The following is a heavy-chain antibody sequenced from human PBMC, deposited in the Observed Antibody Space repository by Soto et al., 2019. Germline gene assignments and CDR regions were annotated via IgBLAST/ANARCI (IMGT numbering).Heavy chain of an antibody. CDR3: ARGEGRLVGTWFDP. D-gene: IGHD5-12*01. CDR2: INHSGST. Sequence: QVQLQQWGAGLLKPSETLSLTCDVYGGSFSRYYWNWIRQPPGKGLEWLGEINHSGSTNYNPSLERRVTTSLDTSKTQFSLKLTSVTAADTAVYYCARGEGRLVGTWFDPWGQGTLVTVSS. V-gene: IGHV4-34*01. J-gene: IGHJ5*02. CDR1: GGSFSRYY.